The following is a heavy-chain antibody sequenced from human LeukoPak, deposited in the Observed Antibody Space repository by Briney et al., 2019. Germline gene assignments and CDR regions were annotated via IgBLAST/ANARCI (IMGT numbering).Heavy chain of an antibody. CDR3: ARAPITVYDSSGYFYFDY. CDR2: IYYSGST. CDR1: GGSISSYY. J-gene: IGHJ4*02. D-gene: IGHD3-22*01. Sequence: PSETLSLTCTVSGGSISSYYWSWIRQPPGKGLEWIGDIYYSGSTNYNPSLKSRVTISVDTSKNQFSLNLTSVAAADTAVYYCARAPITVYDSSGYFYFDYWGQGTLVTVSS. V-gene: IGHV4-59*01.